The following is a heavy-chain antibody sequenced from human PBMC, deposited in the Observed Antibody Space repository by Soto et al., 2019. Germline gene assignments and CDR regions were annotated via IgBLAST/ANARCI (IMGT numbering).Heavy chain of an antibody. CDR1: GGSISSYY. CDR2: IYYSGST. V-gene: IGHV4-59*01. D-gene: IGHD5-12*01. CDR3: ARGVDSGYDFYYYYMDV. Sequence: QVQLQESGPGLVKPSETLSLTCTVSGGSISSYYWSWIRQPPGKGLEWIGYIYYSGSTNYNPSLNGRVTIAVDTSKHQFSLKLSSVTAADTAVYYCARGVDSGYDFYYYYMDVWGKGTTVTVSS. J-gene: IGHJ6*03.